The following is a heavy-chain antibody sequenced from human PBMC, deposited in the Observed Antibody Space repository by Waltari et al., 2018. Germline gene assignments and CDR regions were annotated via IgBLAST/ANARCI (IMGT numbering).Heavy chain of an antibody. J-gene: IGHJ3*01. CDR2: IYPGDSDT. Sequence: EVRLVQSRPEVRKPGESLNLSCEASGYRFSTYWIGWVRQTPEKGLEWIGIIYPGDSDTRYIPSFQGQVAISVDKSINTAYLQWSSVQASDTALYYCARHKDNYYTAHNAFDVWGQGTMVTVSS. CDR3: ARHKDNYYTAHNAFDV. CDR1: GYRFSTYW. V-gene: IGHV5-51*01. D-gene: IGHD3-3*01.